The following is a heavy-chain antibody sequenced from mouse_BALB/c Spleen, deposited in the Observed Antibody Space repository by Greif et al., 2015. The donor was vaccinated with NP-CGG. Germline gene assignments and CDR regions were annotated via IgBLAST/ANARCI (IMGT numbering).Heavy chain of an antibody. V-gene: IGHV7-3*02. CDR3: ARPYFDYEDYYAMDY. CDR2: IRNKANDYTT. CDR1: GFTFTDYY. J-gene: IGHJ4*01. Sequence: EVQGVESGGGLVQPGGSLRLSCATSGFTFTDYYMSWVRQPPGKALEWLGFIRNKANDYTTEYSASVKGRLTISRDNSQSILYLQMNTLRAEDSATYYCARPYFDYEDYYAMDYWGQGTSVTVSS. D-gene: IGHD2-4*01.